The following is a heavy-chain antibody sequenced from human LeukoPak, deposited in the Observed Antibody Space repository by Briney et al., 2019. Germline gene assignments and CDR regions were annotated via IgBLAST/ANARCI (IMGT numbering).Heavy chain of an antibody. CDR1: GGSFSGYY. J-gene: IGHJ6*03. CDR3: ARGLGRRSVYYYYYMDV. V-gene: IGHV4-34*01. CDR2: INHSGST. D-gene: IGHD1-26*01. Sequence: SETLSLTCAVYGGSFSGYYWSWIRQPPGKGPEWIGEINHSGSTNYNPSLKSRVTISVDTSKNQFSLKLSSVTAADTAVYYCARGLGRRSVYYYYYMDVWGKGTTVTVSS.